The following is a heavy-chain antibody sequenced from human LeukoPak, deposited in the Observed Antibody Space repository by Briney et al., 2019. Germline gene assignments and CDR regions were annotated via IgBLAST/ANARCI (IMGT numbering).Heavy chain of an antibody. CDR3: ATFLRFSKGYMDV. CDR1: GFTFSSYA. CDR2: ISGSGGST. V-gene: IGHV3-23*01. Sequence: GGSLRPSCAASGFTFSSYAMSWVRQAPGKGLEWLSTISGSGGSTYYADSVKGRFTISRDNSKNTLYLQMNSLRAEDTAVYYCATFLRFSKGYMDVWGKGTTVTVSS. D-gene: IGHD3-3*01. J-gene: IGHJ6*03.